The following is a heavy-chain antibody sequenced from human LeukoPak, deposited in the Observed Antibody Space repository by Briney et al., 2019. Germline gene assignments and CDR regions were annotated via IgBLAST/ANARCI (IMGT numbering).Heavy chain of an antibody. CDR2: ISYDGAIK. Sequence: GRSLRLSCSASGFTFRSYAIHWVRQAPGKGLEWVAFISYDGAIKYYADSVKGRFTISRDHSKHTLYLQMNSLRAEDTAVYYCTRDLSENYSIDYWGQGTLVTVSS. J-gene: IGHJ4*02. CDR1: GFTFRSYA. V-gene: IGHV3-30-3*01. CDR3: TRDLSENYSIDY. D-gene: IGHD2-21*01.